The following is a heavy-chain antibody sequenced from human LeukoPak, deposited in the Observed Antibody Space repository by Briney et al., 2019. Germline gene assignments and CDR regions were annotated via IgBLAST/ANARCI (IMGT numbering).Heavy chain of an antibody. CDR2: IHFSGST. D-gene: IGHD7-27*01. CDR1: GGSISGYY. Sequence: SSETLPLTCTVSGGSISGYYGSWIRQFPGKGLEWIGYIHFSGSTNSNPSLKSRVTISVDMTKNEISLRLRSVSAADTAVYFCAREMPYTGRWGPFANWGQGALVTVSS. J-gene: IGHJ4*02. V-gene: IGHV4-59*01. CDR3: AREMPYTGRWGPFAN.